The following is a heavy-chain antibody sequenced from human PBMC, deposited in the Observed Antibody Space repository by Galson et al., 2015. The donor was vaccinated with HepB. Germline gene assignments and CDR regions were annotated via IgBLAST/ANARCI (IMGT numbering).Heavy chain of an antibody. V-gene: IGHV1-2*04. CDR1: GYTFTGYY. CDR2: INPNSGDT. Sequence: SVKVSCKASGYTFTGYYMHWVRQAPGQGLEWMGWINPNSGDTNYAQKFQGWVAMTRDTSISTAYMELSRLRSDDTAVYYCARGGRDTAESHGMDVWGQGTTVTVSS. J-gene: IGHJ6*02. D-gene: IGHD5-18*01. CDR3: ARGGRDTAESHGMDV.